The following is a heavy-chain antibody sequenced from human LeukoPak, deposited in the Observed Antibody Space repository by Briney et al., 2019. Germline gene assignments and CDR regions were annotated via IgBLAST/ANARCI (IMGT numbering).Heavy chain of an antibody. CDR3: ARVVVVPAAILYYYYYYMDV. V-gene: IGHV4-4*09. J-gene: IGHJ6*03. Sequence: ASETLSLTCTVSGGSISSYYWSWIRQPPGKGLEWIGYIYTSGSTNYNPSFKSRVTISVDTSKNQFSLKLSSVTAADTAVYYCARVVVVPAAILYYYYYYMDVWGKGTTVTVSS. CDR2: IYTSGST. D-gene: IGHD2-2*02. CDR1: GGSISSYY.